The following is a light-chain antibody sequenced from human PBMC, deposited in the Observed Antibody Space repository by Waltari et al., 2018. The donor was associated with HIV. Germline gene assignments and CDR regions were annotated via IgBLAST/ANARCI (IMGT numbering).Light chain of an antibody. CDR1: QSVSSY. Sequence: EIVLTESPATLSLSPGERATLSRRASQSVSSYLTCYQQKPGQAPRLLIYDASKGATGVPARFSGSASATDFTLTISILEPEDFAVYCCHHRSNFCTFGPGTKVDFK. J-gene: IGKJ3*01. CDR3: HHRSNFCT. V-gene: IGKV3-11*01. CDR2: DAS.